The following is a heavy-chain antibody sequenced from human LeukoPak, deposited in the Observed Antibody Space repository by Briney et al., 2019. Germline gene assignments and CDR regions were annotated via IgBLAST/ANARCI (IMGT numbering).Heavy chain of an antibody. J-gene: IGHJ4*02. CDR3: ARGDRYYDGSGYLDY. CDR1: GGSFSDYH. CDR2: INHSGGT. V-gene: IGHV4-34*01. D-gene: IGHD3-22*01. Sequence: SETLSFTCAVYGGSFSDYHWSWIRQPPGKGLEWIGEINHSGGTNYSPSLKSRVTISVDTSKNQFSLKLSSVTAADTAVYYCARGDRYYDGSGYLDYWGQGTLVTVSS.